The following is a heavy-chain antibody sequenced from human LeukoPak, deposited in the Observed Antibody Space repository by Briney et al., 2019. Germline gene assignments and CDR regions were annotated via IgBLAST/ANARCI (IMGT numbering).Heavy chain of an antibody. V-gene: IGHV3-30*03. CDR1: GFIFRTYG. J-gene: IGHJ4*02. CDR2: MSYDGSTK. CDR3: AREVMVWGGYGFDY. D-gene: IGHD3-10*01. Sequence: GGSLRLSCAASGFIFRTYGMHWVRQAPGKGLEWVAVMSYDGSTKYYGDPVKGRFTISRDNSKNMLYLQMNSLRAEDTAVYYCAREVMVWGGYGFDYWGQGTLVTVCS.